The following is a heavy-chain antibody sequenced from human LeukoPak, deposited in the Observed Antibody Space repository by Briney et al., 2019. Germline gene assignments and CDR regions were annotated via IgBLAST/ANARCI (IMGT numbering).Heavy chain of an antibody. J-gene: IGHJ4*02. D-gene: IGHD5-24*01. Sequence: PGGSLRLSCAASGFTFSSYAMHWVRQAPGKGLEYVSAISSNGGSTYYANSVKGRFTISRDNSKNTLYLQMGSLRAEDMAVYYCARGRRGMATIGYFDYWGQGTLVTVSS. CDR3: ARGRRGMATIGYFDY. CDR1: GFTFSSYA. CDR2: ISSNGGST. V-gene: IGHV3-64*01.